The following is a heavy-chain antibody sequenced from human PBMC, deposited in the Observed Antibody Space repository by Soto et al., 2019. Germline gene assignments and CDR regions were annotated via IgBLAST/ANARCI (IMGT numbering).Heavy chain of an antibody. V-gene: IGHV3-33*01. CDR1: GFSFSSYG. J-gene: IGHJ5*02. D-gene: IGHD3-22*01. Sequence: GGSLRLSCAASGFSFSSYGMHWVRQAPGKGLEWVALISYDGSNEYYADSVKGRFTISRDNSKNTLYLQMSSLRAEDTAVYYCAREDHYDSSGHPLIGPWGQGTLVTVSS. CDR2: ISYDGSNE. CDR3: AREDHYDSSGHPLIGP.